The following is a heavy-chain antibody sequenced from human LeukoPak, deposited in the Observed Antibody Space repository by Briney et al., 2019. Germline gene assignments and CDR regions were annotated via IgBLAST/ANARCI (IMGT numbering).Heavy chain of an antibody. CDR2: IYPGDSDA. V-gene: IGHV5-51*01. Sequence: GESLKISCKGSGYSFTSYWIGWVRQVPGKGLEWMGIIYPGDSDARYSPSFQGHVTISADKSISTAYLQWSSLKASDTAMYYCARHLRSSYDSSGYMPPGFDYWGQGTLVTVSS. D-gene: IGHD3-22*01. CDR1: GYSFTSYW. CDR3: ARHLRSSYDSSGYMPPGFDY. J-gene: IGHJ4*02.